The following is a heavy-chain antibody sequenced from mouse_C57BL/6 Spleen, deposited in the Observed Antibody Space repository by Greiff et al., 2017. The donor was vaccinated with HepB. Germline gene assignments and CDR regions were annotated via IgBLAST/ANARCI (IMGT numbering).Heavy chain of an antibody. CDR3: ARQLLRPDY. V-gene: IGHV1-59*01. J-gene: IGHJ2*01. CDR2: IDPSDSYT. CDR1: GYTFTSYW. D-gene: IGHD1-2*01. Sequence: QVQLQQPGAELVRPGTSVKLSCKASGYTFTSYWMHWVKQRPGQGLEWIGVIDPSDSYTNYNQKFKGKATLTVDTSSSTAYMQLSSLTSEDSAVYYCARQLLRPDYWGQGTTLTVSS.